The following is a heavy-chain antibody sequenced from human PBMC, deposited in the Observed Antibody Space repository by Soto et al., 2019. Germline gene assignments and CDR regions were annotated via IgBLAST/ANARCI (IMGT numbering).Heavy chain of an antibody. CDR2: ISYDGSNK. CDR1: GFTFSSYA. CDR3: ATDYYDSSGYYHAFDI. V-gene: IGHV3-30-3*01. D-gene: IGHD3-22*01. J-gene: IGHJ3*02. Sequence: PGGSLRLSCAASGFTFSSYAMHWVRQAPGKGLEWVAVISYDGSNKYYADSVKGRFTISRDNSKNTLYLQMNSLRAEDTAVYYCATDYYDSSGYYHAFDIWGQGTMVTV.